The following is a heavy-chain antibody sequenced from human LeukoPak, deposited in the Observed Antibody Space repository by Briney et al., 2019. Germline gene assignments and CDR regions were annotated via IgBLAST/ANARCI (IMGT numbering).Heavy chain of an antibody. Sequence: GRSLRLSCAASGFTFSSYAMHWVRQAPGKGLEWVAVISYDGSNKYYADSVKGRFTISRDNSKNTLYLQMNSLRAEDTALYYCAKGERGTAVAGLDYWGQGTLVTVSS. CDR3: AKGERGTAVAGLDY. J-gene: IGHJ4*02. CDR1: GFTFSSYA. CDR2: ISYDGSNK. V-gene: IGHV3-30*18. D-gene: IGHD6-19*01.